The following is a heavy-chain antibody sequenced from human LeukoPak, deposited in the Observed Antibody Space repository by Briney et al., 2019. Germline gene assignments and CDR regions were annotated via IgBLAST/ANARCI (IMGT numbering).Heavy chain of an antibody. Sequence: ASVKVSCKASGYTFTSHGISWVRQAPGQGLEWMGGIIPIFGTANYAQKFQGRVTITADESTSTAYMELSSLRSEDTAVYYCAGDMITFGGVQYYFDYWGQGTLVTVSS. J-gene: IGHJ4*02. CDR3: AGDMITFGGVQYYFDY. V-gene: IGHV1-69*13. CDR1: GYTFTSHG. CDR2: IIPIFGTA. D-gene: IGHD3-16*01.